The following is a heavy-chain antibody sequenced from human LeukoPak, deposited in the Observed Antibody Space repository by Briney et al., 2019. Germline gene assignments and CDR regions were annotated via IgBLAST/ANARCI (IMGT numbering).Heavy chain of an antibody. CDR1: GFTFSSYA. Sequence: PGGSLRLSCAASGFTFSSYAMHWVRQAPGKGLEWVAAISYDGSNKYYADSVKGRFTISRDNSKNTLYLQMNSLRAEDTAVYYCARHLSGVTGYTYGRGIDYWGQGTLVTVSS. V-gene: IGHV3-30*04. CDR2: ISYDGSNK. J-gene: IGHJ4*02. CDR3: ARHLSGVTGYTYGRGIDY. D-gene: IGHD5-18*01.